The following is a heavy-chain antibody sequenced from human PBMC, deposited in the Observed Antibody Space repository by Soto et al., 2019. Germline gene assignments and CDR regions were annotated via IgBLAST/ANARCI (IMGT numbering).Heavy chain of an antibody. CDR2: IYPGDSET. CDR3: ARRRYQTYYYDSSGYYFDY. D-gene: IGHD3-22*01. J-gene: IGHJ4*02. V-gene: IGHV5-51*01. CDR1: GYSFTSYW. Sequence: GESLKISCKGSGYSFTSYWIGWVRQMPGKGLGWMGIIYPGDSETRYSTSFQGQVTISADKSISTAYLQWSSLKASDTAMYYCARRRYQTYYYDSSGYYFDYWGQGTLVTVSS.